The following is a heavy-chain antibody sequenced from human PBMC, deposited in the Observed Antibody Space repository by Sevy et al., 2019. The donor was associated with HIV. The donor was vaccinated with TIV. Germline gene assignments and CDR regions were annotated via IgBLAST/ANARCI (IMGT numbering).Heavy chain of an antibody. Sequence: GGSLRLSCAASGFTFSSYSMNWVRQAPGKGLEWVSSISSSSSYIYYADSVKGRFTISRDNAKNSLYLQMNSLRAEDTAVYYCARDNPGPYYESSGYLNWFDPWGQGTLVTVSS. CDR1: GFTFSSYS. V-gene: IGHV3-21*01. D-gene: IGHD3-22*01. CDR2: ISSSSSYI. J-gene: IGHJ5*02. CDR3: ARDNPGPYYESSGYLNWFDP.